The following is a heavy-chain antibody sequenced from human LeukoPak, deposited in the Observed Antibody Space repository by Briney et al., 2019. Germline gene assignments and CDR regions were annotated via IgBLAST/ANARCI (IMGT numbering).Heavy chain of an antibody. CDR2: ISGSGGST. Sequence: SGGSLRLSCAASGFTFSSYGMSWVRQAPGKGLEWVSAISGSGGSTYYADSVKGRFTISRDNSKNTLYLQMNSLRAEDTAVYYCAKDHQFGDYGDYSFPLRYWGQGTLVTVSS. CDR1: GFTFSSYG. CDR3: AKDHQFGDYGDYSFPLRY. V-gene: IGHV3-23*01. D-gene: IGHD4-17*01. J-gene: IGHJ4*02.